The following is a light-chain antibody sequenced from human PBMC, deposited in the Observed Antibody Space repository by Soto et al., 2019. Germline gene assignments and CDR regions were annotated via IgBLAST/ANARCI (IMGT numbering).Light chain of an antibody. Sequence: EIVLTQSPGTLSLSPGERGTLSCRASQSVSNSRLAWYQQKPAQAPRLLIYGTSSRATGIPDRFSGRGSGTDFTLTISRLEPEDFAVYYCHHYGNSPTIGQGTKLEIK. J-gene: IGKJ2*01. V-gene: IGKV3-20*01. CDR2: GTS. CDR1: QSVSNSR. CDR3: HHYGNSPT.